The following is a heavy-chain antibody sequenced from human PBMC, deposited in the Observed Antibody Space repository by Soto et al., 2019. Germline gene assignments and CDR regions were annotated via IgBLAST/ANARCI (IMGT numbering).Heavy chain of an antibody. CDR2: IYTSGST. Sequence: SETLSLTCTVPGGSISSYYWSWIRQPAGKGLEWIGRIYTSGSTNYNPSLKSRVTMSVDTSKNQFSLKLSSVTAADTAVYYCARDRSGYCSGGSCYYFDYWGQGTLVTVSS. D-gene: IGHD2-15*01. J-gene: IGHJ4*02. CDR1: GGSISSYY. V-gene: IGHV4-4*07. CDR3: ARDRSGYCSGGSCYYFDY.